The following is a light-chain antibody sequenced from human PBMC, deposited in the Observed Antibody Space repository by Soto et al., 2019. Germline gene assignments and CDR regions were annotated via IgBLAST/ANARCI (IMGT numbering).Light chain of an antibody. CDR2: DVS. V-gene: IGLV2-11*01. Sequence: QSALTQPRSVSGSPGQTVTISCTGTSSDVGGHNDVSWYQQHPGTAPQLIIYDVSKRSSGVPDRFSGSKSGNTASLTITGLQAEDEADYYCCSYAGSYVVFGGGTKLTVL. J-gene: IGLJ2*01. CDR3: CSYAGSYVV. CDR1: SSDVGGHND.